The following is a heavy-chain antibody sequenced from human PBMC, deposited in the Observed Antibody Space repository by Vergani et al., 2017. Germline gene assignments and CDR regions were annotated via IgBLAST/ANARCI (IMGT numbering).Heavy chain of an antibody. D-gene: IGHD3-9*01. Sequence: QVQLVQSGAEVKKPGSSVKVSCKASGGTFSSYAISWVRQAPGQGLEWMGRIIPIFGTANYAQKFQGRVTITADESTSTAYMELSSLRSEDTAVYYCARDLRDDIMIGPDNMPFDSWGQGTLVTVSS. CDR3: ARDLRDDIMIGPDNMPFDS. CDR2: IIPIFGTA. V-gene: IGHV1-69*13. CDR1: GGTFSSYA. J-gene: IGHJ4*02.